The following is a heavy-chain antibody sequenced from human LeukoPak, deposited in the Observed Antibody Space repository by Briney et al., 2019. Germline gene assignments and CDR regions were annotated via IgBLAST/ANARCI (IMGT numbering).Heavy chain of an antibody. CDR1: GGTFSSYA. J-gene: IGHJ4*02. V-gene: IGHV1-69*13. D-gene: IGHD2-21*02. CDR3: ASLWVVTKSFDY. CDR2: IIPIFGTA. Sequence: SVKVSCKASGGTFSSYAISWVRQAPGRGLEWMGGIIPIFGTANYAQKFQGRVTITADESTSTAYMELSSLRSEDTAVYYCASLWVVTKSFDYWGQGTLVTVSS.